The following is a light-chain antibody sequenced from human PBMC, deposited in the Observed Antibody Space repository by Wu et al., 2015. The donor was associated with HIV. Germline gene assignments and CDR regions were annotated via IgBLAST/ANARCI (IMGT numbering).Light chain of an antibody. V-gene: IGKV3-20*01. J-gene: IGKJ1*01. CDR3: QQYGSSPRT. CDR2: GAS. CDR1: QSVSSNY. Sequence: EIVLTQSPGTLSLSPGERATLSCRASQSVSSNYLAWYQQKPGQAPRLLIYGASSRAPGIPDRFSGNGSGTDFTLTISRLEPEDFAVYYCQQYGSSPRTFGQGTKVE.